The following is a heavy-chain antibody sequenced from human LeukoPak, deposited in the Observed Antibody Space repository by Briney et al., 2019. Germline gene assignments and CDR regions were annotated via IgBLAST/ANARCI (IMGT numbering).Heavy chain of an antibody. V-gene: IGHV5-51*01. J-gene: IGHJ4*02. CDR1: GYIFTNYW. CDR2: IYPGDSDT. CDR3: ARHRRGCSGGSCYSGGVDY. Sequence: GESLKISCKGSGYIFTNYWIGWVRQMPGKGLGWMGIIYPGDSDTRYSPSFQGQVTISADKSISTAYLQWSSLKASDTAMYYCARHRRGCSGGSCYSGGVDYWGQGTLITVSS. D-gene: IGHD2-15*01.